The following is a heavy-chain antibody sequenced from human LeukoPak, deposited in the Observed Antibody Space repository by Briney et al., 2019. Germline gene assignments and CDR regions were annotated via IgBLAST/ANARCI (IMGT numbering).Heavy chain of an antibody. Sequence: PGGSLRLSCAASGFTFSSYSMNWVRQAPGKGLEWVSSISSSSSYIYYTDSVKGRFTISRDNAKKSLYLQMNSLRAEDTAVYYCARSEAGSYSRYYYYYMDVWGKGTTVTISS. CDR2: ISSSSSYI. V-gene: IGHV3-21*01. D-gene: IGHD3-10*01. CDR3: ARSEAGSYSRYYYYYMDV. CDR1: GFTFSSYS. J-gene: IGHJ6*03.